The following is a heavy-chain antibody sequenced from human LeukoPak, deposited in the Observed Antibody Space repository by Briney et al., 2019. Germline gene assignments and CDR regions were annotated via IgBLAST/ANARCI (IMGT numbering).Heavy chain of an antibody. CDR3: ARQGCSGGSCYWGNWFDP. D-gene: IGHD2-15*01. V-gene: IGHV5-51*01. J-gene: IGHJ5*02. CDR1: GYSFTSYW. CDR2: IYPGDSDT. Sequence: GESLKISCXGSGYSFTSYWIGWVREMPGKGLEWMGIIYPGDSDTRYSPSFQGQVTISADKSISTAYLQWSSLKASDTAMYYCARQGCSGGSCYWGNWFDPWGQGTLVTVSS.